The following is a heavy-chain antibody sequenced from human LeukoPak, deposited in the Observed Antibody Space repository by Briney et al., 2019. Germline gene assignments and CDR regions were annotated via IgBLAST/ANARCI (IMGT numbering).Heavy chain of an antibody. J-gene: IGHJ4*02. CDR2: ISTSGNTI. CDR1: GFTFSNYE. D-gene: IGHD3-10*01. CDR3: ARYYYGSGPRDY. Sequence: GGSLRLSCAASGFTFSNYEMYWVRQAPGKGLEWVSYISTSGNTIYYADSVKGRFTISRDNAKNSLYLQMNSLRAEDTAVYYCARYYYGSGPRDYWGQGTLVTVSS. V-gene: IGHV3-48*03.